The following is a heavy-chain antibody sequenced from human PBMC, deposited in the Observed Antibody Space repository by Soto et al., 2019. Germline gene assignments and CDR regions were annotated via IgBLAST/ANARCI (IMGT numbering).Heavy chain of an antibody. J-gene: IGHJ4*02. CDR3: ARKLPIAYCGGDCYSGPNDY. Sequence: SETLSLTCTVSGGSISSSSYYWGWIRQPPGKGLEWIGSIYYSGSTYYNPSLKSRVTISVDTSKNQFSLKLSSVTAADTAVYYCARKLPIAYCGGDCYSGPNDYWGQGTLVTVSS. CDR1: GGSISSSSYY. D-gene: IGHD2-21*02. CDR2: IYYSGST. V-gene: IGHV4-39*01.